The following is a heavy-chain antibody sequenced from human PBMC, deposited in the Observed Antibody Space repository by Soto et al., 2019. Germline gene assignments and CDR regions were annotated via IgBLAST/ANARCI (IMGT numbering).Heavy chain of an antibody. V-gene: IGHV1-18*04. CDR3: ARDIMSTYYDFWSGYYTPSGMDV. J-gene: IGHJ6*02. D-gene: IGHD3-3*01. CDR2: ISAYNGNT. CDR1: GYTFTSYG. Sequence: ASVKVSCKASGYTFTSYGISWVRQAPGQGLEWMGWISAYNGNTNYAQKLQGRVTMTTDTSTNTAYMELRSLRSDGTAVYYCARDIMSTYYDFWSGYYTPSGMDVWGQGTTVTVSS.